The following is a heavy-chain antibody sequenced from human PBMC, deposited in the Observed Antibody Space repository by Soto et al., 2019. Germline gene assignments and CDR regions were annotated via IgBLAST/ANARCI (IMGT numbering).Heavy chain of an antibody. CDR1: GGSISSGGYC. CDR3: ARVSAMDYYYGMDV. J-gene: IGHJ6*02. V-gene: IGHV4-31*03. D-gene: IGHD5-18*01. Sequence: SETLSLTCTVSGGSISSGGYCWSWIRQHPGKGLEWIGYIYYSGSTYYNPSLKSRVTISVDTSKNQFSLKLSSVTAADTAVYYCARVSAMDYYYGMDVWGQGTTVTVSS. CDR2: IYYSGST.